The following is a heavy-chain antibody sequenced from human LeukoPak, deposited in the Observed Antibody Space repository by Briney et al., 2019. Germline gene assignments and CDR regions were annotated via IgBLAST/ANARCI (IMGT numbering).Heavy chain of an antibody. D-gene: IGHD6-13*01. J-gene: IGHJ6*02. CDR1: GFTFSSYS. V-gene: IGHV3-21*01. CDR3: ARDLPSRTIIAAAVGTYYYGMDV. Sequence: PGGSLRLSCAASGFTFSSYSMNWVRQAPGKGLEWVSSISSSSSYIYYADSVKGRFTISRDNAKNSLYLQMNSLRAEDTAVYYCARDLPSRTIIAAAVGTYYYGMDVWGQGTTVTVSS. CDR2: ISSSSSYI.